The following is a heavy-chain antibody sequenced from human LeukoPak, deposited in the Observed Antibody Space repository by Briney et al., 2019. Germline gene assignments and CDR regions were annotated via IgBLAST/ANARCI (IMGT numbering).Heavy chain of an antibody. J-gene: IGHJ4*02. D-gene: IGHD5-18*01. CDR3: ARDLSWSGSYGYLDY. CDR1: GYTFTGYY. V-gene: IGHV1-2*02. Sequence: GASVKVSCKASGYTFTGYYMHWVRQAPGQGLEWMGWINPNSGGTNYAQKFQGRVTMTRDTSITTAYMELSRLRSDDTAVYYCARDLSWSGSYGYLDYWGQGTLVTVSS. CDR2: INPNSGGT.